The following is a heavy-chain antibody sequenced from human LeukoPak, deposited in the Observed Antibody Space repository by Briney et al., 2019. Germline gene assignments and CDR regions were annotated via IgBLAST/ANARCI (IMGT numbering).Heavy chain of an antibody. CDR1: GFTFSSYG. Sequence: GGSLRLSCAASGFTFSSYGMHWVRQAPGKGLEWVAVISYDGSNKYYADSVKGRFTISRDNSKNTLYLQMNSLRAEDTAVYYCAKAGGSGSYSNWFDHWGQGTLVTVSS. CDR2: ISYDGSNK. CDR3: AKAGGSGSYSNWFDH. D-gene: IGHD3-10*01. V-gene: IGHV3-30*18. J-gene: IGHJ5*02.